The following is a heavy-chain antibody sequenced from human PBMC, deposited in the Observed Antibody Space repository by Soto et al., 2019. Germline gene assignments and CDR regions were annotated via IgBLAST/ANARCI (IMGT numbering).Heavy chain of an antibody. Sequence: ASVKVSCTASGYRFTSYGISWVRQAPGQGLEWMGWISAYNGNTNYAQKLQGRVTMTTDTSTSTAYMELRSLRSDDTAVYYCARDYDIVTGYGSGTHDYWGQGTLVTVSS. CDR1: GYRFTSYG. D-gene: IGHD3-9*01. V-gene: IGHV1-18*01. CDR3: ARDYDIVTGYGSGTHDY. J-gene: IGHJ4*02. CDR2: ISAYNGNT.